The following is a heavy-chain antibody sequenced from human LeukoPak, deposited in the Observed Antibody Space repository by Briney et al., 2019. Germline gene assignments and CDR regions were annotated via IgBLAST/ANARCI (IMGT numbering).Heavy chain of an antibody. CDR3: ARSLSSWDYYYYMDV. CDR1: GFTFSSYA. CDR2: ISGSGGST. V-gene: IGHV3-23*01. D-gene: IGHD6-13*01. J-gene: IGHJ6*03. Sequence: GGSLRLSCAASGFTFSSYAMSWVRQAPGKGLEWVSAISGSGGSTYYADSVKGRFTISRDNSKNTLYLQMNSLRAEDTAVYYCARSLSSWDYYYYMDVWGKGTTVTVSS.